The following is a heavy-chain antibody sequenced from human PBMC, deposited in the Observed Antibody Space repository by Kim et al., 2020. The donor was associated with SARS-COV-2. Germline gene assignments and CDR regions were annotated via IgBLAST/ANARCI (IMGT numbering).Heavy chain of an antibody. J-gene: IGHJ5*02. CDR3: ARHSNSSSWKPTHYNCFDP. CDR2: IYYSGST. CDR1: GGSISSSSYY. Sequence: SETLSLTCTVSGGSISSSSYYWGWIRQPPGKGLEWIGSIYYSGSTYYNPSLKSRVTISVDTSKNQFSLKLSSVTAADTAVYYCARHSNSSSWKPTHYNCFDPWGQGILVTVSS. V-gene: IGHV4-39*01. D-gene: IGHD6-13*01.